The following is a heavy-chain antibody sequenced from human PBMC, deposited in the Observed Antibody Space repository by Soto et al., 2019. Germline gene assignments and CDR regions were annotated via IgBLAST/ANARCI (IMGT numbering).Heavy chain of an antibody. D-gene: IGHD4-17*01. CDR2: IYYSGST. CDR1: GGSISSSSYY. J-gene: IGHJ4*02. Sequence: SETLSLTCTVSGGSISSSSYYWGWIRQPPGKGLEWIGSIYYSGSTYYNPSLKSRVTISVDTSKNQFSLKLSSVTAADTAVYYCARTIKTYGDYPLFDYWGQGTLVTVSS. CDR3: ARTIKTYGDYPLFDY. V-gene: IGHV4-39*01.